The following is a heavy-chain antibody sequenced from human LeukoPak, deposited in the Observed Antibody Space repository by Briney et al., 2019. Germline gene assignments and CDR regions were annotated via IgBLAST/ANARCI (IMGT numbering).Heavy chain of an antibody. CDR1: GYTFTSYW. D-gene: IGHD6-6*01. CDR3: ARLIVGSSSTGWFDP. CDR2: IYPGDSDT. J-gene: IGHJ5*02. V-gene: IGHV5-51*01. Sequence: GESLKISCQSSGYTFTSYWIGWVGQMPGKGLNWMGIIYPGDSDTTYSPSFQGQVTISADKSISTAYLQWSSLKASDTAIYYCARLIVGSSSTGWFDPWGQGTLVTVSS.